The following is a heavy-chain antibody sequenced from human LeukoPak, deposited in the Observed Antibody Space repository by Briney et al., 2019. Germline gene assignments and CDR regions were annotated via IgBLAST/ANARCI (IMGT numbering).Heavy chain of an antibody. CDR2: ISGSGGST. CDR1: GFTFSSYA. CDR3: ARDYSGGYSSSWSIDY. D-gene: IGHD6-13*01. V-gene: IGHV3-23*01. Sequence: GGSLRLSCAASGFTFSSYAMSWVRQAPGKGLEWVSAISGSGGSTYYADSVKGRFTISRDNSKNTLYLQMNSLRAEDTAVHYCARDYSGGYSSSWSIDYWGQGTLVTVSS. J-gene: IGHJ4*02.